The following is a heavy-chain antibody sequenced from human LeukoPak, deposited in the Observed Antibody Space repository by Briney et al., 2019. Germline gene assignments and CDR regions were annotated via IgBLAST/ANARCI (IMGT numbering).Heavy chain of an antibody. V-gene: IGHV1-69*06. CDR1: GGTFRSYA. J-gene: IGHJ3*02. CDR3: ARWAPEQQLVLGAFDI. D-gene: IGHD6-13*01. Sequence: SVKVSCKASGGTFRSYAISWVRQAPGQGLEWMGGIIPIFGTANYAQKFQGRVTITADKSTSTAYMELSSLRSEDTAVYYCARWAPEQQLVLGAFDIWGQGTMVTVSS. CDR2: IIPIFGTA.